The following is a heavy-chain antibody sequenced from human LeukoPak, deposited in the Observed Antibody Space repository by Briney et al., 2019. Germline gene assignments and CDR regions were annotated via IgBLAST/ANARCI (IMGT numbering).Heavy chain of an antibody. V-gene: IGHV3-48*01. CDR3: ARQQQLVIGWFDP. CDR2: ISSSSSTI. CDR1: GFTFSSYS. Sequence: PGRSLRLSCAASGFTFSSYSMNWVRQAPGKGLEWVSYISSSSSTIYYADSVKGRFTISRDNAKNSLYLQMNSLRAEDTAVYYCARQQQLVIGWFDPWGQGTLVTVSS. D-gene: IGHD6-13*01. J-gene: IGHJ5*02.